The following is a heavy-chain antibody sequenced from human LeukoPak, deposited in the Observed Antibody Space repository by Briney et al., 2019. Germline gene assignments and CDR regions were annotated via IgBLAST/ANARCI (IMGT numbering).Heavy chain of an antibody. V-gene: IGHV4-61*08. CDR1: GGSISSGGYS. Sequence: SETLSLTCAVSGGSISSGGYSWNWIRQPPGKGLEWIGYIYTSGSTNYNPSLKSRVTISVDTSKNQFSLKLSSVTAADTAVYYCARGGTMTFDYWGQGTLVTVSS. CDR2: IYTSGST. J-gene: IGHJ4*02. D-gene: IGHD3-22*01. CDR3: ARGGTMTFDY.